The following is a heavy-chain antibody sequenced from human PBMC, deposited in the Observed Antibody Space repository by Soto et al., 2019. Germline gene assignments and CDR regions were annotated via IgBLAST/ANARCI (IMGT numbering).Heavy chain of an antibody. V-gene: IGHV4-59*01. CDR1: GGSISSYY. CDR2: IYYSGST. Sequence: SETLSLTCTVSGGSISSYYWSWIRQPPGKGLEWIGYIYYSGSTNYNPSLKSRVTISVDTSKNQFSLKLSSVTAADTAVYYCARDGNVGYYYGSGSYYHTRDYYYFGMDVWGQGTTVT. CDR3: ARDGNVGYYYGSGSYYHTRDYYYFGMDV. D-gene: IGHD3-10*01. J-gene: IGHJ6*02.